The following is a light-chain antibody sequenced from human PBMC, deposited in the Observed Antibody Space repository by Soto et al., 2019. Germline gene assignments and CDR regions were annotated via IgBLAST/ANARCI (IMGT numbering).Light chain of an antibody. V-gene: IGKV3-11*01. CDR2: DAS. CDR1: QSVGSW. J-gene: IGKJ2*01. Sequence: EIPLTQSPATLSLSPGDRATLSCRASQSVGSWLVWYQQRPGQAPRLLIYDASDRATGIPPRFRGSGSGTDFTLTISNLEPEDFAVYYCQQRSAWPRTFGQGTKLEIK. CDR3: QQRSAWPRT.